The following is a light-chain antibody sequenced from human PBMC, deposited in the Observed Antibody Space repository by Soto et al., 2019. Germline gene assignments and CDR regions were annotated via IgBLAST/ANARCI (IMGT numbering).Light chain of an antibody. J-gene: IGKJ5*01. Sequence: EVVLTQSPGTLSLSPGDRATLSCGASQSVTSKLAWYQQKPGQAPRLLISGASNRATGIPDRFSGSGSGTDFTLTISRLEPDDFALYFCQQYGGSPIXFGLGXXLEI. CDR1: QSVTSK. CDR2: GAS. CDR3: QQYGGSPIX. V-gene: IGKV3-20*01.